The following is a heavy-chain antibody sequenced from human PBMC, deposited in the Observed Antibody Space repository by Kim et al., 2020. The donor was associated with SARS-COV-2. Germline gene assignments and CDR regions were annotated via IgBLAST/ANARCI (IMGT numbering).Heavy chain of an antibody. D-gene: IGHD4-17*01. V-gene: IGHV1-2*02. J-gene: IGHJ4*02. CDR1: GYTFTGYY. CDR2: INPNSGGT. CDR3: ARDLTTVVTLDY. Sequence: ASVKVSCKASGYTFTGYYMHWVRQAPGQGLEWMGWINPNSGGTNYAQKFQGRVTMTRDTSISTAYMELSRLRSDDTAVYYCARDLTTVVTLDYWGQGTLVTVSS.